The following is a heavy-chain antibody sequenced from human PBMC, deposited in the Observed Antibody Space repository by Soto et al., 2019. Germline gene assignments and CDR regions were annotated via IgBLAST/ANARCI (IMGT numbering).Heavy chain of an antibody. CDR2: ISSSSSTI. V-gene: IGHV3-48*01. J-gene: IGHJ4*02. Sequence: EVQLVESGGGLVQPGGSLRLSCAASGFTFSSYSMNWVRQAPGKGLEWVSYISSSSSTIYYADSVKGRFTISRDNAKNSRYLQRYSRRAEDTAVYYCARDQLYDDYEGLLFGYWSQGTLVTVSS. CDR1: GFTFSSYS. D-gene: IGHD4-17*01. CDR3: ARDQLYDDYEGLLFGY.